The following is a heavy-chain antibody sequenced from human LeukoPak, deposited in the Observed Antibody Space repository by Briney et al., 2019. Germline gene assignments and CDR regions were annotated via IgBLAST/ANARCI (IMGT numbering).Heavy chain of an antibody. V-gene: IGHV4-30-4*07. CDR1: GGSISSGGYS. J-gene: IGHJ4*02. CDR3: ARGFYDFWSGYYNDYFDY. Sequence: PSETLSLTCAVSGGSISSGGYSWSWIRQPPGKGLEWMGYIYYSGSTYYNPSLKSRVTISVDTSKNQFSLKLSSVTAADTAVYYCARGFYDFWSGYYNDYFDYWGQGTLVTVSS. D-gene: IGHD3-3*01. CDR2: IYYSGST.